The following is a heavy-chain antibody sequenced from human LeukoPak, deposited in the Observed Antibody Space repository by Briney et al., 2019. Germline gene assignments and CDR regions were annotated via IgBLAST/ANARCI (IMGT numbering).Heavy chain of an antibody. V-gene: IGHV1-2*02. Sequence: ASVKVSCKASGYTFTSYYMHWVRQAPGQGLEWMGWINPNSGGTNYAQKFQGRVTMTRDTSISTAYMELSRLRSDDTAVYYCARTRVYGDSKGPYFDYWGQGTLVTVSS. J-gene: IGHJ4*02. CDR3: ARTRVYGDSKGPYFDY. CDR2: INPNSGGT. D-gene: IGHD4-17*01. CDR1: GYTFTSYY.